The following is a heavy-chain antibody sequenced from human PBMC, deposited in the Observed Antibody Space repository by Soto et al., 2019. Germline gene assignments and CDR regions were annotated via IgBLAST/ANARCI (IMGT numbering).Heavy chain of an antibody. D-gene: IGHD2-21*02. Sequence: SETLSLTCTVSGGSISSYYWSWIRQPPGKGLEWIGYIYYSGSTNYNPSLKSRVTISVDTSKNQFSLKLSSVTAADTAVYYCARGDARGPLEGYYYMDVWGKGTTVTVSS. CDR2: IYYSGST. V-gene: IGHV4-59*01. J-gene: IGHJ6*03. CDR3: ARGDARGPLEGYYYMDV. CDR1: GGSISSYY.